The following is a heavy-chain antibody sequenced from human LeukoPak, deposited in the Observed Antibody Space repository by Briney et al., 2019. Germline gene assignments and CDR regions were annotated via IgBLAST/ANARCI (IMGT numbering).Heavy chain of an antibody. CDR3: ARRGGGYHFDY. J-gene: IGHJ4*02. CDR1: GFSFSDYA. Sequence: SLRLSCAAFGFSFSDYAMHWVRQAPGKGPEWVAVIAYDGNEIHYADSVKGRFTISRDNSKSTLNLQMNSLRVEDTAVYYCARRGGGYHFDYWGQGTLVTVS. CDR2: IAYDGNEI. D-gene: IGHD3-22*01. V-gene: IGHV3-30*16.